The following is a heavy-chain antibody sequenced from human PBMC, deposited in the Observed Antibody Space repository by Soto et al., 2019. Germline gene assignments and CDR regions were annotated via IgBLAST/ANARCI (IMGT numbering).Heavy chain of an antibody. V-gene: IGHV3-48*02. CDR3: ARYDYNNYGAADV. CDR1: GFTFSSYN. D-gene: IGHD4-4*01. Sequence: GGSLRLSCAASGFTFSSYNMNWVRQAPGKGLEWVSYISTTGTTIYYADSVKGRFTISRDNAKNSLFLQMNSLRDEDTAVYYCARYDYNNYGAADVWGQGTTVTVSS. J-gene: IGHJ6*02. CDR2: ISTTGTTI.